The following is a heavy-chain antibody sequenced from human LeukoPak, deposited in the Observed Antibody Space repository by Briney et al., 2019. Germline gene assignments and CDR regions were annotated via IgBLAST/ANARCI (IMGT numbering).Heavy chain of an antibody. CDR3: ATEIQNIAGRVY. D-gene: IGHD6-6*01. Sequence: SETLSLTCAVYDGSLSPYYWSWIRQPPGKGLEWIGEINHSGSTNYNPSLKSRVSISVDTSKNQFSLNLSSVTAADTAVYYCATEIQNIAGRVYWGQGTLVTVSS. CDR1: DGSLSPYY. CDR2: INHSGST. J-gene: IGHJ4*02. V-gene: IGHV4-34*01.